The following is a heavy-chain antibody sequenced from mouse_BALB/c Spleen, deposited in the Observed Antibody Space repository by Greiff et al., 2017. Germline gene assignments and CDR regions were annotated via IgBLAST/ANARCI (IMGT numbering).Heavy chain of an antibody. V-gene: IGHV1-82*01. CDR3: ARDGGNYGGAMDY. J-gene: IGHJ4*01. Sequence: QVQLQQSGPELVKPGASVKISCKASGYAFSSSWMNWVKQRPGQGLEWIGRIYPGDGDTNYNGKFKGKATLTADKSSSTAYMQLSSLTSVDSAVYCCARDGGNYGGAMDYWGQGTSVTVSS. CDR2: IYPGDGDT. CDR1: GYAFSSSW. D-gene: IGHD2-1*01.